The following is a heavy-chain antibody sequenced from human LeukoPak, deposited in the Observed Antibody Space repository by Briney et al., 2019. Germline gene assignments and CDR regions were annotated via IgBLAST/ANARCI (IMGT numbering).Heavy chain of an antibody. CDR2: INADGSAT. CDR3: VRGALRDCSYTSCTRGNWFDP. V-gene: IGHV3-74*01. CDR1: GFTFSSHW. J-gene: IGHJ5*02. D-gene: IGHD2-2*01. Sequence: GGSLRLSCAASGFTFSSHWMHWVRHAPEKGLGGVSHINADGSATYYAASVKGRFTISRDNARNTLYLQMHSLTAEDTGVYYCVRGALRDCSYTSCTRGNWFDPWGQGTLVTVSS.